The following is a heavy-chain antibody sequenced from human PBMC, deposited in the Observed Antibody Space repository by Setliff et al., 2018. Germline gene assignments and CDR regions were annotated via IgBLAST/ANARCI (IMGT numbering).Heavy chain of an antibody. CDR3: MYWSGYYNNDY. V-gene: IGHV4-4*07. J-gene: IGHJ4*02. D-gene: IGHD3-3*01. CDR1: GGSVINRYY. Sequence: PSETLSLTCTVSGGSVINRYYWSWIRPPAGKGLEWIGRISTCGNTNYNPSMKSRVTVSLDTSKNQFSLKLTSMTAADTAVYYCMYWSGYYNNDYWGQGTLVTVSS. CDR2: ISTCGNT.